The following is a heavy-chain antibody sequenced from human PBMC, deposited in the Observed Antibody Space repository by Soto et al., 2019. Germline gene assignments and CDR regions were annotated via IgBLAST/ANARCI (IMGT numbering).Heavy chain of an antibody. CDR2: IIPIFGTP. CDR1: GGTFTNYA. D-gene: IGHD2-2*01. CDR3: ARERSVGYCITTTCPKPFYYYAMDV. J-gene: IGHJ6*02. Sequence: ASVKVSCKPSGGTFTNYAFRWVRQAPGQGLEWMGGIIPIFGTPDYAQNFQGRVTITADESTRTASMELSSLRSDDTAVYYCARERSVGYCITTTCPKPFYYYAMDVWGQGTTVTVSS. V-gene: IGHV1-69*13.